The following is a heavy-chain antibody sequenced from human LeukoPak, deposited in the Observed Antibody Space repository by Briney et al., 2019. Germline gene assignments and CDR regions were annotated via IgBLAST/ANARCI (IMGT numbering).Heavy chain of an antibody. CDR1: GFTFSSYG. CDR2: IRYDGSNK. V-gene: IGHV3-30*02. D-gene: IGHD3-3*01. CDR3: AKDKGRTIFGVVIPFNL. Sequence: GGSLRLSCAASGFTFSSYGMHWVRQAPGKGLEWVAFIRYDGSNKYYADSVKGRFTISRDNSKSTLYLQMNSLRAEDTAVYYCAKDKGRTIFGVVIPFNLWGQGTLVTVSS. J-gene: IGHJ5*02.